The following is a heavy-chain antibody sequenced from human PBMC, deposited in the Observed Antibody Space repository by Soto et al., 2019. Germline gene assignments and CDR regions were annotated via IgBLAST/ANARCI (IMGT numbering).Heavy chain of an antibody. CDR2: ISAYNGNT. Sequence: GASVKVSCKASGYTFTSYGISWVRQAPGQGLEWMGWISAYNGNTNYAQKLQGRVTMTTDTSTSTACMELRSLRSDDTAAYYCARSMIEVVSVFSLAETGSAPWGQGTLVTVSS. CDR3: ARSMIEVVSVFSLAETGSAP. D-gene: IGHD3-22*01. CDR1: GYTFTSYG. J-gene: IGHJ5*02. V-gene: IGHV1-18*01.